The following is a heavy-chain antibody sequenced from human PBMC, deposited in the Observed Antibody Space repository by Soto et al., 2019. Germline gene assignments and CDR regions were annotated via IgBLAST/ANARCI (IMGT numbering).Heavy chain of an antibody. V-gene: IGHV2-70*01. Sequence: SGPTLVNPTQTLTLTCTFSGFSLSTSGMCVSWIRQPPGKAPEWLALIDWDDDKYYSTSLKTRLTISKDTSKNQVVLTMTNMDPVDTATYYCARISRYSYGFYYYYYGMDVWGQGTTVTVSS. CDR1: GFSLSTSGMC. CDR2: IDWDDDK. CDR3: ARISRYSYGFYYYYYGMDV. D-gene: IGHD5-18*01. J-gene: IGHJ6*02.